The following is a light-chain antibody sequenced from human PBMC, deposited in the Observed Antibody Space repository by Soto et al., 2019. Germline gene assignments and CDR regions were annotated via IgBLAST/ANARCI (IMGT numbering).Light chain of an antibody. Sequence: EIVMTQSPATLSVSPGERATLSCRASQSVSSKLAWYQQKPGQAPRVLIYGASTRATGIPARFSGSGYGTEFTLTISSLQSEDFAVYYCQHYNDWPPTWTFGQGTRVEIK. CDR3: QHYNDWPPTWT. CDR2: GAS. V-gene: IGKV3-15*01. J-gene: IGKJ1*01. CDR1: QSVSSK.